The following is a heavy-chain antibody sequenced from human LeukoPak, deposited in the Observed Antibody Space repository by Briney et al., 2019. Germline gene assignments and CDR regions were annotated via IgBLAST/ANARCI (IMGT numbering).Heavy chain of an antibody. CDR2: ISGNSDTI. CDR1: GVIIDDYA. CDR3: AKDRGPGSGYYYGMDV. Sequence: GRSLRLSCTASGVIIDDYAMHWVRHVPGKGLEWVSGISGNSDTIGYADSVKGRFITSRDNAKNSLYLQMYSLRAEDTALYYCAKDRGPGSGYYYGMDVWGRGTTVTVSS. D-gene: IGHD6-13*01. J-gene: IGHJ6*02. V-gene: IGHV3-9*01.